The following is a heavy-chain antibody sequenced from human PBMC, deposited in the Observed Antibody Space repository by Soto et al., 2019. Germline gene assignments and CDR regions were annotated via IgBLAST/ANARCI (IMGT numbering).Heavy chain of an antibody. Sequence: QVQLVQSGAEVKKSGASVKVSCKASGYSFSDYFIQWVRQAPGQGLEWVAWINPKTAATNYAKKLQGRVSLTWDTSFSTAYMELTRLRPDDTAVYYCARIKWGLDYYNGMDVWGQGTTVIVSS. J-gene: IGHJ6*02. V-gene: IGHV1-2*02. CDR3: ARIKWGLDYYNGMDV. CDR1: GYSFSDYF. D-gene: IGHD1-26*01. CDR2: INPKTAAT.